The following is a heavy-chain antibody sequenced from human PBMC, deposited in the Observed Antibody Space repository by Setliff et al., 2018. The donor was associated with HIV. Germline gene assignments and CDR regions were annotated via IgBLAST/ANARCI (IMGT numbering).Heavy chain of an antibody. CDR1: GFTFSSYS. V-gene: IGHV3-21*01. CDR2: ISSSGSYI. Sequence: GGSLRLSCAASGFTFSSYSMNWVRQAPGKGLEWVSSISSSGSYIYYADSLQGRFTISRDNADNSLFLQMNNLRLDDTAIYYCATNFSTFDYWGQGALVTVSS. J-gene: IGHJ4*02. CDR3: ATNFSTFDY. D-gene: IGHD7-27*01.